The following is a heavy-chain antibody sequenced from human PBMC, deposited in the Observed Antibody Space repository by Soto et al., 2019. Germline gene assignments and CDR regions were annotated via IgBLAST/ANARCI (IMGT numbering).Heavy chain of an antibody. Sequence: SETLSLTCSVSGGSINTYYWNWIRQPAGKGLEWIGRIYTRGSPNYNPSPKSRVTLSVDTSKNQFSPKLNSVTAADTAVYYCARGLGPTTISIGNWLDPWGQGTLVTVSS. CDR1: GGSINTYY. CDR2: IYTRGSP. J-gene: IGHJ5*02. V-gene: IGHV4-4*07. CDR3: ARGLGPTTISIGNWLDP. D-gene: IGHD1-1*01.